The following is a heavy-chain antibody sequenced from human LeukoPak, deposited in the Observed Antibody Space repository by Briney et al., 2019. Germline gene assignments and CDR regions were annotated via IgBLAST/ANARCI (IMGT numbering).Heavy chain of an antibody. V-gene: IGHV3-23*01. Sequence: PGGSLRLSCAASGFTFSTYAMTWVRQAPGKGLEWVSVISGSGGFTYYADSVKGRFTISRDNSKNTLYLRMHGLRAEDTAVYYCGARPGEVAVPYDYWGQGTLVTVSS. D-gene: IGHD2-15*01. CDR3: GARPGEVAVPYDY. CDR1: GFTFSTYA. CDR2: ISGSGGFT. J-gene: IGHJ4*02.